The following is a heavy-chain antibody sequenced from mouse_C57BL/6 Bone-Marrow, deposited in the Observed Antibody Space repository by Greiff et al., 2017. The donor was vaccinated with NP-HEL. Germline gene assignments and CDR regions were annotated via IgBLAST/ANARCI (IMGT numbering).Heavy chain of an antibody. CDR1: GFTFSDYG. V-gene: IGHV5-17*01. J-gene: IGHJ4*01. CDR3: ARYYSNLYAMDY. CDR2: ISSGSSTI. D-gene: IGHD2-5*01. Sequence: EVKLVESGGGLVKPGGSLKLSCAASGFTFSDYGMHWVRQAPEKGLEWVAYISSGSSTIYYADTVKGRFTISRDNAKNTLFLQMTSLRSEDTAMYYCARYYSNLYAMDYWGQGTSVTVSS.